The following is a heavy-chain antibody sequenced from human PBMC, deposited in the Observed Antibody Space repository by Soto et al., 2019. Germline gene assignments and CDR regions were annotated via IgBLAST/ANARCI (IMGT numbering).Heavy chain of an antibody. V-gene: IGHV3-33*01. CDR3: VRDGVGGTAFFGFFDY. D-gene: IGHD1-26*01. J-gene: IGHJ4*02. CDR2: IWHEGSKE. Sequence: QVQLVESGGGVVQPGRSLGLSCAASGAIFNGYGMHWVRQAPGKGLEWVAVIWHEGSKEYYADSAKGRFTISRDNSKNTLYLEMNSLRAEDTAVYYCVRDGVGGTAFFGFFDYWGQGTLVTVSS. CDR1: GAIFNGYG.